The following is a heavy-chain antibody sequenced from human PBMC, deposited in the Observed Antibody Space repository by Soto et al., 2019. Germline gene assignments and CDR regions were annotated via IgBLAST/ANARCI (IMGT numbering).Heavy chain of an antibody. J-gene: IGHJ6*04. Sequence: ASVKVSCKASGYTVTGYYMHWVRQAPGQGLEWMGWINHNSGGTNYAQKFQGRVTMTRDTSISTAYMELSRLRSEDTAVYYCARGGYSSSWGYYYYGVDVWGKGTTVTVSS. V-gene: IGHV1-2*02. CDR3: ARGGYSSSWGYYYYGVDV. CDR1: GYTVTGYY. D-gene: IGHD6-13*01. CDR2: INHNSGGT.